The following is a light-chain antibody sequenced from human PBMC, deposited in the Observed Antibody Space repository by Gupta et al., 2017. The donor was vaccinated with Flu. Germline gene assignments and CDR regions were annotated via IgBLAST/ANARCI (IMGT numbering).Light chain of an antibody. V-gene: IGKV1-39*01. CDR1: QLMSTY. J-gene: IGKJ1*01. CDR2: TAS. CDR3: QHRISSHGP. Sequence: DSQMTHSPSSLSASVGDRVTITCRASQLMSTYLNWYQHKPGQVPKLLIYTASTGKNGVPTRFSGSGCGTEFTLTIDSRQPEDFANYYCQHRISSHGPFGQGTKVEVK.